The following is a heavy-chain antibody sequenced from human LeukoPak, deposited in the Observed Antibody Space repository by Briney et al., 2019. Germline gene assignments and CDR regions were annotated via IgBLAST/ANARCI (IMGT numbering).Heavy chain of an antibody. CDR3: AAYYDILTAYDP. Sequence: PSETLSLTCAVYGGSFSGYYWSWIRQPPGKGLEWIGEINHSGSTNYNPSLKSRVTISVDTSKNQFSLKLSSVTAADTAVYYCAAYYDILTAYDPWGQGTLVTVSS. V-gene: IGHV4-34*01. J-gene: IGHJ5*02. CDR1: GGSFSGYY. CDR2: INHSGST. D-gene: IGHD3-9*01.